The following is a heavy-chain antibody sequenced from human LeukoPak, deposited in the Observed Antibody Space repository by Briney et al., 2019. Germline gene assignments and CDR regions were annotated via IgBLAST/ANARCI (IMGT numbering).Heavy chain of an antibody. J-gene: IGHJ4*02. CDR2: IRSKANSYAT. Sequence: GGSLRLSCAASGFTFSNAWMSWVRQAPGKGLEWVGRIRSKANSYATAYAASVKGRFTISRDDSKNTAYLQMNSLKTEDTAVYYCTRQWLEDWGQGTLVTVSS. D-gene: IGHD6-19*01. CDR3: TRQWLED. V-gene: IGHV3-73*01. CDR1: GFTFSNAW.